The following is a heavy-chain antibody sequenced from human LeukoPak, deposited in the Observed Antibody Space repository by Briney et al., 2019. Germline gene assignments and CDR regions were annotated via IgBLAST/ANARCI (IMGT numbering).Heavy chain of an antibody. J-gene: IGHJ4*02. CDR2: ISYDGNKK. Sequence: GGSLRLSCAASGFTFSSYAMHWVRQAPGKGLEWVAIISYDGNKKYYGDSVKGRFTISRDISKKMLHLQMNSLRVEDTAVYYCASSGWYPTYDYWGQGTLVTVSS. CDR3: ASSGWYPTYDY. V-gene: IGHV3-30*04. CDR1: GFTFSSYA. D-gene: IGHD6-19*01.